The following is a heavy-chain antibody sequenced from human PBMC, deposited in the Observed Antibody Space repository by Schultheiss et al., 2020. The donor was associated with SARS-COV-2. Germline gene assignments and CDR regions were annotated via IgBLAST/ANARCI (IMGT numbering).Heavy chain of an antibody. V-gene: IGHV1-2*04. Sequence: ASVKVSCKASGYTFTSYYMHWVRQAPGQGLEWMGIINPNSGGTNYAQKFQGWVTMTRDTSTSTAYMELRSLRSDDTAVYYCARGSGSYSDAFDIWGQGTMVTVSS. J-gene: IGHJ3*02. CDR2: INPNSGGT. CDR3: ARGSGSYSDAFDI. CDR1: GYTFTSYY. D-gene: IGHD1-26*01.